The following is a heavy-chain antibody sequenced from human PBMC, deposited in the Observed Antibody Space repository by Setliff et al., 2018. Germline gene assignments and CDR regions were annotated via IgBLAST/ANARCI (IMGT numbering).Heavy chain of an antibody. J-gene: IGHJ4*02. CDR1: GYTLTELS. CDR2: FDPGDGET. Sequence: ASVKVSCKVSGYTLTELSMHWVRQAPGKGLEWMGGFDPGDGETIYAQKFQGRVTMTEDTSTDTAYMELSSLRSEDTAVYYCAFNSGWYGYYFDYWGQGTLVTVSS. CDR3: AFNSGWYGYYFDY. D-gene: IGHD6-19*01. V-gene: IGHV1-24*01.